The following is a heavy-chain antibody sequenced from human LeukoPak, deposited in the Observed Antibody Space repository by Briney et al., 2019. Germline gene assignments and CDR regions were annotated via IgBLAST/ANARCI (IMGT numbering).Heavy chain of an antibody. CDR1: GYTFTNYY. Sequence: ASVKVSCKASGYTFTNYYMHWVRQAPGQGLEWMAIINPSDGGTHYAQRFQGRVTMTRDTSTSTVYLELNSLRSEDTAVYYCARDSSGWSVDYWGQGTLVTVSS. J-gene: IGHJ4*02. D-gene: IGHD6-19*01. CDR2: INPSDGGT. CDR3: ARDSSGWSVDY. V-gene: IGHV1-46*01.